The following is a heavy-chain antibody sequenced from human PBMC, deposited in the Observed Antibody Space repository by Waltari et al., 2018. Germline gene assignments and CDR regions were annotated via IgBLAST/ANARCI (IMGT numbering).Heavy chain of an antibody. CDR3: ARSGSSHDYYYYYGMDV. V-gene: IGHV4-38-2*01. CDR1: GYSISSGYY. D-gene: IGHD1-26*01. CDR2: IYHSGST. Sequence: QVQLQASGPGLVKPSETLSLTCAVSGYSISSGYYWGWIRQPPGKGLEWIGSIYHSGSTYYNPSLKSRVTISVDTSKNQFSLKLSSVTAADTAVYYCARSGSSHDYYYYYGMDVWGQGTTVTVSS. J-gene: IGHJ6*02.